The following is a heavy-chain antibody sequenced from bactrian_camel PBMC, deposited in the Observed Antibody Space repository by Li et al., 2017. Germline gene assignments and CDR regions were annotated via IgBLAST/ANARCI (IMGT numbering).Heavy chain of an antibody. D-gene: IGHD3*01. V-gene: IGHV3S1*01. Sequence: HVQLVESGGGLVQPGGSLRLSCAASGFTLSSYRTYWVRQALGKEREGVAAIDVDASTSYAQSVAGRFTISRDNAKGTVYLQMNSLKSEDTALYYCAVRYGLGAKLGGYNYWGQGTQVTVS. CDR1: GFTLSSYR. CDR2: IDVDAST. CDR3: AVRYGLGAKLGGYNY. J-gene: IGHJ4*01.